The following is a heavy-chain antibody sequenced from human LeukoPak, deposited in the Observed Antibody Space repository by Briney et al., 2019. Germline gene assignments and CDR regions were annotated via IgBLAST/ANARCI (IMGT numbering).Heavy chain of an antibody. Sequence: SETLSLTCSVSGDSVSRSDSYWDWIRQPPGKGLEWIGTIYYSGRTYYSPSLKSRVTMYVDPSNNQFSLNLRAVTAADTALYYCARRRYYDGSGYLEWGQGTLLSVSS. V-gene: IGHV4-39*01. CDR2: IYYSGRT. CDR1: GDSVSRSDSY. D-gene: IGHD3-22*01. CDR3: ARRRYYDGSGYLE. J-gene: IGHJ1*01.